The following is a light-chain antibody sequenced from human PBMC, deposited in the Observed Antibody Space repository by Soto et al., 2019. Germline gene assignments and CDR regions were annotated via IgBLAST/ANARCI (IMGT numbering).Light chain of an antibody. Sequence: DIQMTQSPSTLSASVGDRVTITCRASQSISSWLAWYQQKPGKAPKLLIYDASSLQSGVPSRFSGSGSGTDFTLTSSSLQSEDFAVYYCQQYNNWPRTCGQGTKG. CDR2: DAS. V-gene: IGKV1-5*01. CDR1: QSISSW. CDR3: QQYNNWPRT. J-gene: IGKJ1*01.